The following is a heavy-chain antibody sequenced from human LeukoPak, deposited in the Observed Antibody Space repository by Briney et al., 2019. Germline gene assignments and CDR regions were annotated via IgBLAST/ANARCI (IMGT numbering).Heavy chain of an antibody. Sequence: AASVKVSCKASGGTFSSYAISWVRQAPGQGLEWMGRIIPILGIANYAQKFQGRVTITADKSTSTAYMELSSLRSEDTAVYYCARGRVDGYNRGRKPEPFDYWGQGTLVTVSS. CDR3: ARGRVDGYNRGRKPEPFDY. CDR2: IIPILGIA. V-gene: IGHV1-69*04. CDR1: GGTFSSYA. J-gene: IGHJ4*02. D-gene: IGHD5-24*01.